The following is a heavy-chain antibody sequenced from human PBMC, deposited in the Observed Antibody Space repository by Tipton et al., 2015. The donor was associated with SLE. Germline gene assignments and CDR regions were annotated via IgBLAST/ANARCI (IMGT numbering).Heavy chain of an antibody. Sequence: TLSLTCTVSGGSISSYYWSWIRQPPGKGLEWIGYIYYSGSTNYNPSLKSRVTISVDTSKNQFSLKLSSVTAADTAVYYYARLMINRGNWFDPWGQGTLVTVSS. CDR2: IYYSGST. D-gene: IGHD3-16*01. J-gene: IGHJ5*02. CDR3: ARLMINRGNWFDP. V-gene: IGHV4-59*08. CDR1: GGSISSYY.